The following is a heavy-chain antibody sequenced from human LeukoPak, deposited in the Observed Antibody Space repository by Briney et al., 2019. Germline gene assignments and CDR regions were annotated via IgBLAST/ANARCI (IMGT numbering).Heavy chain of an antibody. V-gene: IGHV6-1*01. D-gene: IGHD6-13*01. J-gene: IGHJ4*02. Sequence: SQTLSLTCAISGGSVSSNSAVWNWIRQSPSRGLEWLGRTYYRSRWYNDYAVSVKSRISVNPDTSKNQFSLQLNSVTPEDTAVYYCTRGGAAAGFDFWGQGTLVTVSS. CDR3: TRGGAAAGFDF. CDR2: TYYRSRWYN. CDR1: GGSVSSNSAV.